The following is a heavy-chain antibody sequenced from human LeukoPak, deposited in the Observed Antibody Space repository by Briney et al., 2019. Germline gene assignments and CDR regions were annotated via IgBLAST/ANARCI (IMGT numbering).Heavy chain of an antibody. CDR2: INPSGGST. Sequence: ASVKVSCKASGYTFTSYHMHWVRQAPGQGLEWMGIINPSGGSTSYAQKFQGRVTMTRDTSTSTVYMELSSLRSEDTAVYYCARDEEGWFGESYGMDVWGQGTTVTVSS. V-gene: IGHV1-46*01. CDR1: GYTFTSYH. CDR3: ARDEEGWFGESYGMDV. D-gene: IGHD3-10*01. J-gene: IGHJ6*02.